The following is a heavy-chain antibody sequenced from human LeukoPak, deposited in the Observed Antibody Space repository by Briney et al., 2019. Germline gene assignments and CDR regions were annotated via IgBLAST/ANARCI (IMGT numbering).Heavy chain of an antibody. J-gene: IGHJ4*02. CDR1: GGSISSYY. CDR2: IYYSGST. Sequence: SETLSLTCTVSGGSISSYYWGWIRQPPGKGLEWIGSIYYSGSTYYNPSLKSRVTISVDTSKNQFSLKLSSVTAADTAVYYCARDAQESPNSSGWTHWGQGTLVTVSS. D-gene: IGHD6-19*01. V-gene: IGHV4-39*07. CDR3: ARDAQESPNSSGWTH.